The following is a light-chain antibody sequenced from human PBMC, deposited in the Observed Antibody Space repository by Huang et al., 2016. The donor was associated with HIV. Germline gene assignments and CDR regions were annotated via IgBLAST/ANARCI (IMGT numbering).Light chain of an antibody. CDR2: AAS. J-gene: IGKJ3*01. V-gene: IGKV1-9*01. CDR3: QQLKTYPIT. CDR1: QGIGRY. Sequence: IQLTQSPSSLSASVGDRVTITCRASQGIGRYLVWYQQQPGKAPKLRIYAASTLKRGVPSRFSGSGSGTDFTLTIGSLQPEDFATYYCQQLKTYPITFGPGTQVDIK.